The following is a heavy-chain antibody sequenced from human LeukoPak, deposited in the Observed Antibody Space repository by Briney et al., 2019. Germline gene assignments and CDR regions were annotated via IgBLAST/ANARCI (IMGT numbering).Heavy chain of an antibody. CDR2: IYYSGST. V-gene: IGHV4-31*03. J-gene: IGHJ4*02. CDR1: GGSISSGGYY. Sequence: PSETLSLTCTVSGGSISSGGYYWSWIRQHPGKGLEWIGYIYYSGSTYYNPSLKSRVTISVDTSKNQFCLKLSSVTAADTAVYYCARADFWSGYRYWGQGTLVAVSS. D-gene: IGHD3-3*01. CDR3: ARADFWSGYRY.